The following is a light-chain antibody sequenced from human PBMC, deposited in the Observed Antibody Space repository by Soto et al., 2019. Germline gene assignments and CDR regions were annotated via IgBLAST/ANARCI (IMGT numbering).Light chain of an antibody. V-gene: IGKV3-20*01. CDR1: QSVSSNY. CDR3: QQYGRSPLT. CDR2: VAS. Sequence: EIVLTQSPGTLSLSPWERATLSCRASQSVSSNYLAWYQQKPGQAPRLLIYVASSRATGIPDRFSGSGSGTAFTLTISRLEPEDVAVYYCQQYGRSPLTFGGGTTVEIK. J-gene: IGKJ4*01.